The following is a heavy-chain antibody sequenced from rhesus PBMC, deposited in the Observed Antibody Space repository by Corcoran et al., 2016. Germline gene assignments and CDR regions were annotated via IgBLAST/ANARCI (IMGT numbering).Heavy chain of an antibody. CDR1: GVSIGNSW. Sequence: QVQLQESGPGLVKSSETMSLTCTVSGVSIGNSWRSCISRSTGKVLEWIGEINANSGRTNYNPSLKSRVTFSRVASKNQFSLRLSSMTPADTAVYYCAKNAVGTSNNYGLNSWGQGVVVTVSS. J-gene: IGHJ6*01. CDR3: AKNAVGTSNNYGLNS. V-gene: IGHV4-80*01. D-gene: IGHD1-44*01. CDR2: INANSGRT.